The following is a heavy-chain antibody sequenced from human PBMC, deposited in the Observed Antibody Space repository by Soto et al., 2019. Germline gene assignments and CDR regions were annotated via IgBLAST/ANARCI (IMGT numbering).Heavy chain of an antibody. CDR1: GFIFSSYA. D-gene: IGHD5-12*01. V-gene: IGHV3-23*01. Sequence: PWGSLRLSCTASGFIFSSYAMSGVRQAPGKGLVWVSAISSSGDNAYYADSVKGRFTISRDRSKSLYLQMKSLRAEDTAIYYCAKFFVARTRGYFDSWGQGTLVTVSS. J-gene: IGHJ4*02. CDR2: ISSSGDNA. CDR3: AKFFVARTRGYFDS.